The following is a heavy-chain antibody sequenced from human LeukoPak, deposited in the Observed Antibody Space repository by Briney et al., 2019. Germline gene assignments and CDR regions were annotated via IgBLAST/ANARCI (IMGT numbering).Heavy chain of an antibody. CDR1: GDIFSTFA. Sequence: GGSLRLSCAASGDIFSTFAMSWVRQAPGKGLEWVANIRQDGSEKYYLDSVKGRFTISRDNAKNSLYLQMNSLRAEDTAVYFCAMIEQVVSNVEGGYWGQGTLVTVSS. V-gene: IGHV3-7*01. D-gene: IGHD6-6*01. CDR3: AMIEQVVSNVEGGY. J-gene: IGHJ4*02. CDR2: IRQDGSEK.